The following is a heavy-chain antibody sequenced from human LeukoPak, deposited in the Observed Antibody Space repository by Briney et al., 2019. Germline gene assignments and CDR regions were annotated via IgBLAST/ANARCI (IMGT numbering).Heavy chain of an antibody. V-gene: IGHV4-59*01. CDR2: IYYSGTT. CDR1: GGSNSTYY. CDR3: ARGASGTLYDAFDI. J-gene: IGHJ3*02. D-gene: IGHD1-26*01. Sequence: SETLSLTCTVSGGSNSTYYWSWIRQPPGEGLEWIGSIYYSGTTNSNPSLKSRATISVDTSKNHLSLKVSSVTAADTAVYYCARGASGTLYDAFDIWGQGTMVTVSS.